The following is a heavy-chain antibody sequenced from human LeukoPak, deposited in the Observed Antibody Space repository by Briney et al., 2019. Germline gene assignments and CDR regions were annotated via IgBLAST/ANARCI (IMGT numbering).Heavy chain of an antibody. CDR1: GGSISSSSYY. CDR3: ARGLHGSYPNYYYYMDV. D-gene: IGHD1-26*01. CDR2: IYYSGST. J-gene: IGHJ6*03. Sequence: SSETLSLTCTVSGGSISSSSYYWSWIRQPPGKGLEWIGYIYYSGSTNYNPSLKSRVTISVDTSKNQFSLKLSSVTAADTAVYYCARGLHGSYPNYYYYMDVWGKGTTVTISS. V-gene: IGHV4-61*01.